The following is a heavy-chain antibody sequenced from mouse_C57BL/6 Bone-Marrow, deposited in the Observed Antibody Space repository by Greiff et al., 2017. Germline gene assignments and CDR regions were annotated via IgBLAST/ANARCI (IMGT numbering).Heavy chain of an antibody. CDR3: ARGTAQATRAMDY. V-gene: IGHV1-82*01. CDR1: GYAFSSSW. J-gene: IGHJ4*01. D-gene: IGHD3-2*02. CDR2: IYPGDGDT. Sequence: VQVVESGPELVKPGASVKISCKASGYAFSSSWMNWVKQRPGTGLEWIGRIYPGDGDTNYNGKFKGKATLTADKSSSTAYMQLSSLTSEDSAVYFCARGTAQATRAMDYWGQGTSVTVSS.